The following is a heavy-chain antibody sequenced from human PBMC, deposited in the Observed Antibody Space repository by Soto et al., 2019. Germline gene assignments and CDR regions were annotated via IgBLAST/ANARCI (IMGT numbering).Heavy chain of an antibody. V-gene: IGHV3-7*03. CDR2: IKYDGNEQ. D-gene: IGHD1-1*01. Sequence: EVRLVESGGGLVQPGGSLRLSCAASGFTFSNYYMTCVRQAPGKGLEWVASIKYDGNEQNYVDSVKGRFTISRDTAKNSLDPQLNSQQVEDTALYYCSIENWSEDYWGQGTLVTVS. CDR3: SIENWSEDY. CDR1: GFTFSNYY. J-gene: IGHJ4*02.